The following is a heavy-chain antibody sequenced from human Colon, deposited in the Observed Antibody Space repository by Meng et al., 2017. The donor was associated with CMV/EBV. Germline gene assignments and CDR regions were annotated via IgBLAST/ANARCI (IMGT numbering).Heavy chain of an antibody. V-gene: IGHV3-43*01. CDR2: INWDGRLT. CDR1: GFTFGDYT. Sequence: GESLKISCEASGFTFGDYTMHWVRQAPGKGLEWVSLINWDGRLTYYADSVKGRFTISRDSSKNTVDLQMNSLRTEDSAVYFCVRGINLGMDVWGQGTTVTVSS. J-gene: IGHJ6*02. CDR3: VRGINLGMDV.